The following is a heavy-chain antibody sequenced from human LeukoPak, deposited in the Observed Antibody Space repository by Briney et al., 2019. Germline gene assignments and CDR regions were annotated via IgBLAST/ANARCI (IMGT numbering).Heavy chain of an antibody. CDR1: GFTFSSYG. J-gene: IGHJ4*02. CDR3: AKEQQLEPFDY. D-gene: IGHD1-1*01. CDR2: ISYDGSNK. Sequence: GRSLRLSCAASGFTFSSYGMHWVRQAPGKGLEWVAVISYDGSNKYYADSVKGRFTISRDNSKNTLYLQMNSLRAEDTAVYYCAKEQQLEPFDYWGQGTLVTVSS. V-gene: IGHV3-30*18.